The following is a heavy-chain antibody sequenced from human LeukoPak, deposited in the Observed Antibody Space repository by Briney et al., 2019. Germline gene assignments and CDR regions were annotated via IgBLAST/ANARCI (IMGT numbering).Heavy chain of an antibody. V-gene: IGHV5-10-1*04. D-gene: IGHD1-26*01. CDR2: IDPSDSYT. J-gene: IGHJ6*02. Sequence: GESLRISCKGSGYSFTSYWISWVRQMPGKGLEWMGRIDPSDSYTNYSPSFQGQVTISADKSTSTAYLRWSSLKASDTAMYYCARHAGGSYPGNYYYGMDVWGQGTTVTVSS. CDR3: ARHAGGSYPGNYYYGMDV. CDR1: GYSFTSYW.